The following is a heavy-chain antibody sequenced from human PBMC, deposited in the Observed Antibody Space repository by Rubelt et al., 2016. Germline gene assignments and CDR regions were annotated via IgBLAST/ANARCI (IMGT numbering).Heavy chain of an antibody. CDR1: GFPFSSYG. D-gene: IGHD3-22*01. J-gene: IGHJ4*02. CDR3: AKNLYYYDSSGYHLFGH. V-gene: IGHV3-30*18. CDR2: ISYDGTNH. Sequence: QVQLVESGGGVVQPGRSLRLSCAASGFPFSSYGMHWVRQAPGKGLEWVAGISYDGTNHYYGESVKGRFTISRESSNNTVFLQVNSLRAEDTAVYYCAKNLYYYDSSGYHLFGHWGQGALVTVSS.